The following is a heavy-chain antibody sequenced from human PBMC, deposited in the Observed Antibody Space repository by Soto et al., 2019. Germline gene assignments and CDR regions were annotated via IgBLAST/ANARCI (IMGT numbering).Heavy chain of an antibody. CDR3: ARDFGHGYYLDY. D-gene: IGHD3-3*01. CDR2: ITDSSDTV. CDR1: GFSFSTYN. Sequence: GGSLRLSCVASGFSFSTYNMNWVPQAPGKGLEWASYITDSSDTVHYADPVRGRFTISRDNAESSLYLQMNSLRDEDTAVYFCARDFGHGYYLDYWGRGTLVTVSS. V-gene: IGHV3-48*02. J-gene: IGHJ4*02.